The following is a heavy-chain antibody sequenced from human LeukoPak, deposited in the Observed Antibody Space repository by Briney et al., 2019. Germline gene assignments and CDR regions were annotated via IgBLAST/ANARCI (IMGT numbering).Heavy chain of an antibody. Sequence: ASVKVSCKASGYTFTSYGISWVRQAPGQGLEWMGWISAYNGNTNYAQKLQGRVTMTTDTSTSTAYMELRSLRSDDTAVYYCARASILITFGGVILGLYYFDYWGQGTLVTVSS. CDR2: ISAYNGNT. V-gene: IGHV1-18*01. D-gene: IGHD3-16*02. J-gene: IGHJ4*02. CDR3: ARASILITFGGVILGLYYFDY. CDR1: GYTFTSYG.